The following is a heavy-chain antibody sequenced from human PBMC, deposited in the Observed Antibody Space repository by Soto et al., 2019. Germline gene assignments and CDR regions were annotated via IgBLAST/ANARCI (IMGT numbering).Heavy chain of an antibody. J-gene: IGHJ6*02. CDR2: ISWNSGGI. Sequence: EVQLVESGGGLVQPGRSLRLSCAASGFKFDDYAMHWVRQAPGKGLEWVAGISWNSGGIVYAESVKGRFTISRDNAKRSLSLQMNSLRAEDTAFYDCAKDCIAVAGFNGMDVWGQGTTVTVSS. D-gene: IGHD6-19*01. V-gene: IGHV3-9*01. CDR3: AKDCIAVAGFNGMDV. CDR1: GFKFDDYA.